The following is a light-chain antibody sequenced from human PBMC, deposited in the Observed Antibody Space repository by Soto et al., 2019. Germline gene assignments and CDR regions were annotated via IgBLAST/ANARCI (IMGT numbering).Light chain of an antibody. Sequence: EIVLTQSPGTLSLSPGERATLSCRASQSVSSNFLAWYQQKPGQPPRLLMYVASSRATSIPDRFSGSGSGTDFTLTISRLEPEDFAVYYCQHYSPPRYTFGQGTTLEIK. CDR1: QSVSSNF. CDR3: QHYSPPRYT. CDR2: VAS. J-gene: IGKJ2*01. V-gene: IGKV3-20*01.